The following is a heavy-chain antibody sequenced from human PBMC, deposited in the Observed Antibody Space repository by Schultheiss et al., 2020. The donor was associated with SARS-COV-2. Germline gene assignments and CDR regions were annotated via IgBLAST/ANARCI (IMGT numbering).Heavy chain of an antibody. CDR1: GGAFSNYA. CDR2: ISAYNGDT. Sequence: ASVKVSCKTSGGAFSNYAISWVRQAPGQGLEWMGWISAYNGDTNYAQKVQGRVTLTTDTSTSTAYMELRSLRSDDTAVYYCARDPCYDFWRGYFVDSGMDVWGQGTTVTVSS. V-gene: IGHV1-18*01. J-gene: IGHJ6*02. D-gene: IGHD3-3*01. CDR3: ARDPCYDFWRGYFVDSGMDV.